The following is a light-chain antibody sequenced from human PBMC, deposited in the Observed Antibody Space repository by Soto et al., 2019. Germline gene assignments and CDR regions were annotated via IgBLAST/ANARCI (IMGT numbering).Light chain of an antibody. CDR1: NIGSKS. V-gene: IGLV3-21*04. CDR2: YDS. J-gene: IGLJ2*01. Sequence: SYELTQPPSVSVAPGKTARITCGGNNIGSKSGHWYQQKPGQAPVLVIYYDSDRPSGIPERFSGSNSGNTATLTISRVEAGDEAYYYCQVWDSSSDHHVVFGGGTKLTVL. CDR3: QVWDSSSDHHVV.